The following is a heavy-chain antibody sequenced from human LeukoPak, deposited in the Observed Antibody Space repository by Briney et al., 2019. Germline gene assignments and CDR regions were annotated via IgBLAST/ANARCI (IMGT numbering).Heavy chain of an antibody. Sequence: PGGSLRLSCAASGFTFSSYAMSWVRQAPGKGLEWVSGISDSGTSTYYADSVKGRFTISRDNSKNTLYLQMNSLRVEDTAVYYCARSGSYSVWWFDPWGQGTLVTVSS. J-gene: IGHJ5*02. D-gene: IGHD1-26*01. CDR1: GFTFSSYA. CDR2: ISDSGTST. V-gene: IGHV3-23*01. CDR3: ARSGSYSVWWFDP.